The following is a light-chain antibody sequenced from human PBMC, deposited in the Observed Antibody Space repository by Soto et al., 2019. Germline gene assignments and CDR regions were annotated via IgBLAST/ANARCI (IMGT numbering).Light chain of an antibody. CDR1: SSDVGGYNY. J-gene: IGLJ2*01. V-gene: IGLV2-11*01. CDR2: DLS. Sequence: QSALTQPRSVSGSPGQSVTISCTGTSSDVGGYNYVSWYQQHPGKAPKLMIYDLSKRPSGVPDRFSGSKSGNTASLTISGLQAEDEADYYCCSYAGSYNVVFGGGTKVTVL. CDR3: CSYAGSYNVV.